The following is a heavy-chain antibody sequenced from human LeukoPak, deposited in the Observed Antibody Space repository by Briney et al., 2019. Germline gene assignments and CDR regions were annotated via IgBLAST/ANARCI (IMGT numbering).Heavy chain of an antibody. J-gene: IGHJ4*02. Sequence: SETLSLTCAVSGGSISSSNWWSWVRQPPGKGLEWIGEIYHSGSTNYNPSLKSRVTISVDKSKNQFSLKLSSVTAADTAVYYCARVKYYGSGRPGWADSWGQGTLVTVSS. CDR2: IYHSGST. V-gene: IGHV4-4*02. CDR1: GGSISSSNW. CDR3: ARVKYYGSGRPGWADS. D-gene: IGHD3-10*01.